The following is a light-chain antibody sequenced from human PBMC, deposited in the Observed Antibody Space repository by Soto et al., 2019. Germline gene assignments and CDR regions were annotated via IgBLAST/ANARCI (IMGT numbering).Light chain of an antibody. Sequence: DIQMTQSPSSLSASVGDRVTITCRASQTISTYLNWYQQKPGKAPKLLIYAASTFQGGVPSRFSGSGSGTDFTLTISSLHPEDFATYSCQQSYSSIFTFGPGTKVDIK. CDR1: QTISTY. J-gene: IGKJ3*01. V-gene: IGKV1-39*01. CDR2: AAS. CDR3: QQSYSSIFT.